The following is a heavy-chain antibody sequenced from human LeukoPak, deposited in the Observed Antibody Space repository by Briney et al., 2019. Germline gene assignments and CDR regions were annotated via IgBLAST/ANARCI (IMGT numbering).Heavy chain of an antibody. Sequence: PSETLSLTCTVSGGSISSSSYYWGWIRQPPGKGLEWIGSTYYSGSTYYNPSLKSRVTISVDTSKNQFSLKLSSVTAADTAVYYCATSILRFLEWLPFDYWGQGTLVTVSS. CDR1: GGSISSSSYY. V-gene: IGHV4-39*01. CDR3: ATSILRFLEWLPFDY. CDR2: TYYSGST. J-gene: IGHJ4*02. D-gene: IGHD3-3*01.